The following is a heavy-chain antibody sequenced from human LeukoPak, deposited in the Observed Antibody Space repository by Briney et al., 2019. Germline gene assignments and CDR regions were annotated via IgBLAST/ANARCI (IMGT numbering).Heavy chain of an antibody. Sequence: ASVNVSCKASGYTFTTYYMHWVRQAPGQGLEWMGIINPSGGSTSYAQKFQGRVTMTRDTSTSTFYMDLSSLGSEDTAVYYCARDQLPVVAAPKSRYYYYYMDLWGKGPTVTVSS. D-gene: IGHD2-15*01. CDR1: GYTFTTYY. J-gene: IGHJ6*03. CDR2: INPSGGST. V-gene: IGHV1-46*01. CDR3: ARDQLPVVAAPKSRYYYYYMDL.